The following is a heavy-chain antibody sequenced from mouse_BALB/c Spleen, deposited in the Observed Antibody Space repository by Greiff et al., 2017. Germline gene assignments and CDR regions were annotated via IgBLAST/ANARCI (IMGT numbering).Heavy chain of an antibody. J-gene: IGHJ2*01. CDR1: GFTFSSYA. D-gene: IGHD2-14*01. CDR3: AREKAYRYDVPSYYFDD. CDR2: ISSGGST. V-gene: IGHV5-6-5*01. Sequence: VQLKESGGGLVKPGGSLTLSCAASGFTFSSYAMSWVRQTPEKRLEWVASISSGGSTYYPDSVKGRFTISRDNARNILYLQMSSLRSEDTAMYYCAREKAYRYDVPSYYFDDGGQGTTLTVSS.